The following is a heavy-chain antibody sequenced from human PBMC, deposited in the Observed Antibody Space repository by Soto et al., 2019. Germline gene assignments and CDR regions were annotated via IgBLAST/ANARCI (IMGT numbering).Heavy chain of an antibody. CDR1: GGTFSSYA. CDR2: IIPIFGTA. Sequence: QVQLVQSGAEVKKPGSSVKVSCKASGGTFSSYAISWVRQAPGLGLEWMGGIIPIFGTADYAQKFQGRVTITADESTSTAYMELSSLRSEDTAVYYCATMKGGSRYYYYGLDVWGQGTTVTVSS. V-gene: IGHV1-69*12. CDR3: ATMKGGSRYYYYGLDV. J-gene: IGHJ6*02. D-gene: IGHD3-10*01.